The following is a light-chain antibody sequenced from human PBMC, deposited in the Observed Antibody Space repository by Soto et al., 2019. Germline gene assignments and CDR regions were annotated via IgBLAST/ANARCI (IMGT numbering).Light chain of an antibody. CDR3: SSYTSGSLRV. Sequence: QSALTQPASVSGSPGQSITISCTGTSSDVGGYNYVSWYQHHPGKVPKLLIYEVSYRPSGVSDRFSGSKSANTASLTISGLQAEDEADYYCSSYTSGSLRVFGTGTKVTVL. CDR2: EVS. V-gene: IGLV2-14*01. CDR1: SSDVGGYNY. J-gene: IGLJ1*01.